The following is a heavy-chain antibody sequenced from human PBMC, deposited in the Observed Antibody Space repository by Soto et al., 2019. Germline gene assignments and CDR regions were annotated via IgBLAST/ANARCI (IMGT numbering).Heavy chain of an antibody. Sequence: SETLSLTCAVYGGSFSGYYWSWIRQPPGKGLEWIGEINHSGSTNYNPSLKSRVTISVDTSKNQFSLKLSSVTAADTAVYYCAASSSSWRRFDYWGQGTLVTVSS. CDR2: INHSGST. D-gene: IGHD6-13*01. CDR1: GGSFSGYY. V-gene: IGHV4-34*01. CDR3: AASSSSWRRFDY. J-gene: IGHJ4*02.